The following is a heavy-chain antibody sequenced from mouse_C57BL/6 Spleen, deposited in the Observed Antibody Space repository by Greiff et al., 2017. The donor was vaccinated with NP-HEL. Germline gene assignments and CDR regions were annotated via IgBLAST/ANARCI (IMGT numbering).Heavy chain of an antibody. J-gene: IGHJ1*03. Sequence: EVQRVESVAELVRPGASVKLSCTASGFNIKNTYMHWVKQRPEQGLEWIGRIDPANGNTKYAPKFQGKATITADTSSNTAYLQLSSLTSEDTAIYYCAIFFYDYEYFDVWGTGTTVTVSS. CDR2: IDPANGNT. D-gene: IGHD2-4*01. CDR3: AIFFYDYEYFDV. V-gene: IGHV14-3*01. CDR1: GFNIKNTY.